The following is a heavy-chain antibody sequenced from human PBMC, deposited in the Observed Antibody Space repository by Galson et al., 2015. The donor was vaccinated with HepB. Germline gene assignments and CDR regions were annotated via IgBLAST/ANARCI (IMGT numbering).Heavy chain of an antibody. V-gene: IGHV3-7*01. CDR3: ARMDSRSWGGFDY. CDR1: GFTLSSHW. CDR2: INQDGSKK. D-gene: IGHD6-13*01. Sequence: SLRLSCAVSGFTLSSHWMTWVRQAPGKGLEWVASINQDGSKKYYVDSVKGRFTISRDNAKNSLYLQMNSLRAEDTAVYYCARMDSRSWGGFDYWGQGTLVTVSS. J-gene: IGHJ4*02.